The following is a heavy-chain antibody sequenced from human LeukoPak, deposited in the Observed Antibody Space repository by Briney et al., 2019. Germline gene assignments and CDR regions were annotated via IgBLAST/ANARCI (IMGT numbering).Heavy chain of an antibody. CDR2: ISSSSGNT. CDR1: GFTFISYS. D-gene: IGHD3-10*01. V-gene: IGHV3-48*02. CDR3: ARDRNYGPDL. Sequence: GGSLRLSCAASGFTFISYSMNWVRQAPGKGLEWISYISSSSGNTVSADSVKGRFTISRDNAKNSLYLQMNSLRDEGTAVYYCARDRNYGPDLWGRGTLVTVSS. J-gene: IGHJ2*01.